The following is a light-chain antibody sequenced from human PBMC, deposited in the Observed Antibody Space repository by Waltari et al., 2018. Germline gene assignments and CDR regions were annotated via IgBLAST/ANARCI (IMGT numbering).Light chain of an antibody. J-gene: IGKJ2*01. CDR3: QQYDSSVLYT. CDR1: QSLTKRY. Sequence: EVVLTQSPDTLSLSPGARATLSCMASQSLTKRYLAWYQQKPGRAPRILIYGASSRAASIPDRCSGSGSGTDFTLTISRLEPEDFAVYYCQQYDSSVLYTFGQGTKLEIK. V-gene: IGKV3-20*01. CDR2: GAS.